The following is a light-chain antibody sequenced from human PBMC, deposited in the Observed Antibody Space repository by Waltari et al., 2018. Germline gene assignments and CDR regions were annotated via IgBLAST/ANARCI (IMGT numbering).Light chain of an antibody. CDR1: RPNTRARYA. J-gene: IGLJ2*01. CDR2: DKN. Sequence: QSVLTQPPSVSASPGPRVTIPCTGSRPNTRARYALHSYQQLPGTAPKPLIYDKNDRPSGVPDRFYGSKSGTSASLAITGLQAEDEADYYCQSYDSSLSGSVFGGGTKLTVL. CDR3: QSYDSSLSGSV. V-gene: IGLV1-40*01.